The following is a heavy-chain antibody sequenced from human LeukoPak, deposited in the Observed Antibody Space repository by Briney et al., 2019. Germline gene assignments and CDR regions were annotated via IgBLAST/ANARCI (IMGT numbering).Heavy chain of an antibody. V-gene: IGHV3-11*01. CDR2: ISSFGDVI. CDR3: ASSYAASTRYDY. D-gene: IGHD5/OR15-5a*01. CDR1: GFTFTDYY. J-gene: IGHJ4*02. Sequence: PGGSLRLSCEVPGFTFTDYYMTWIRQAPGKTLEWISYISSFGDVISYADSVKGRFTVSRDNAKNSLSLQMNSLRAEDTAVYYCASSYAASTRYDYWGQGTLVSVSS.